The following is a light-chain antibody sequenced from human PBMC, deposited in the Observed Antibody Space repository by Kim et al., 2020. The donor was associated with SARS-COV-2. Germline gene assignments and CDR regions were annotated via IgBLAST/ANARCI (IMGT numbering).Light chain of an antibody. CDR2: HDS. J-gene: IGLJ1*01. V-gene: IGLV3-1*01. CDR1: KLGDKY. CDR3: QAWDSNTAHYV. Sequence: SYELTQPPSVSVSPGQTASISCSGYKLGDKYACWYQQKPGQSPVLVIYHDSQRPSGIPERFSGSNSGNTATLTIRGTQAMDEADYYCQAWDSNTAHYVFG.